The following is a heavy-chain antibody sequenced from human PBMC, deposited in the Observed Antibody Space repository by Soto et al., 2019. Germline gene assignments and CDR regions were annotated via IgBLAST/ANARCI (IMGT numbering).Heavy chain of an antibody. V-gene: IGHV3-13*01. CDR3: ARFAARGYYYYGMDV. CDR1: GFTFSSYD. J-gene: IGHJ6*02. D-gene: IGHD6-6*01. CDR2: IGTAGDT. Sequence: GGSLRLSCAASGFTFSSYDMHWVRQATGKGLEWVSAIGTAGDTYYPGSVKGRFTISRENAKNSLYLQMNSLRAEDTAVYYCARFAARGYYYYGMDVGGQGTTVTVSS.